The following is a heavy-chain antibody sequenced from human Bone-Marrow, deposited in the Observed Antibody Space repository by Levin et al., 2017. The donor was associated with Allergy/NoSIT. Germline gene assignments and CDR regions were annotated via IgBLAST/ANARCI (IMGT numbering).Heavy chain of an antibody. J-gene: IGHJ4*02. D-gene: IGHD3-22*01. CDR3: AKILYSGGYKYYDS. CDR1: GFTFSIYA. Sequence: ETLSLTCAASGFTFSIYAMTWVRQAPGKGLEWVSTISGSGGDTFYAGSVKGRFTISRDNSKNTLFLQMNSLRAEDTAVYYCAKILYSGGYKYYDSWGQGTLVTVSS. V-gene: IGHV3-23*01. CDR2: ISGSGGDT.